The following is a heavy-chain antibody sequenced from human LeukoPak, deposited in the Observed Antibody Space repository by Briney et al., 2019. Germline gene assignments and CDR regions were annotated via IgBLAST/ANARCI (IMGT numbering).Heavy chain of an antibody. Sequence: ASVKVSCKASGGTFSSYAISWVRQAPGQGLEWMGIINPSGGSTSYAQKFQGRVTMTRDTSTSTVYMELSSLRSEDTAVYYCARGSGGNFDYWGQGTLVTVSS. CDR1: GGTFSSYA. J-gene: IGHJ4*02. V-gene: IGHV1-46*03. CDR3: ARGSGGNFDY. CDR2: INPSGGST. D-gene: IGHD6-25*01.